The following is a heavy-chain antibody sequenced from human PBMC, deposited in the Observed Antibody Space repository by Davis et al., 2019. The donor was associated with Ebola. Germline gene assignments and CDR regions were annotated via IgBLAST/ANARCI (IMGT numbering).Heavy chain of an antibody. V-gene: IGHV4-59*11. CDR1: DGSISSHY. Sequence: PGGSLRLSCTFSDGSISSHYWNWVRQPPGKGLEWIGIIYDSGRTNYNPSLRSRVTISADTSKNQFFLNLSSVSAADTAVYFCARFGEGAYWGQGTLVTVSS. J-gene: IGHJ4*02. CDR2: IYDSGRT. CDR3: ARFGEGAY. D-gene: IGHD2-21*01.